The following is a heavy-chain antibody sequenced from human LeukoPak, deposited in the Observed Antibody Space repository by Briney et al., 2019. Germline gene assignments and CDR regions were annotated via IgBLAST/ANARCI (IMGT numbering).Heavy chain of an antibody. J-gene: IGHJ6*02. CDR3: ARVLLVHDYYYAMDV. Sequence: GGSLRLSCAASGFILSNYNMNWVRQAPGKGLEWVSSIGSGSTYIYYADSLKGRFTISRDNAKNSLYLQMNSLRAEDTAVYYCARVLLVHDYYYAMDVWGQGTTVTVSS. CDR2: IGSGSTYI. V-gene: IGHV3-21*01. CDR1: GFILSNYN. D-gene: IGHD3-16*01.